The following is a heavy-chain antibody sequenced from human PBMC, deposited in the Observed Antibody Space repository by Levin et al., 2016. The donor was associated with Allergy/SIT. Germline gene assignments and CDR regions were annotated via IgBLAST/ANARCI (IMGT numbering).Heavy chain of an antibody. V-gene: IGHV4-59*01. D-gene: IGHD5-18*01. Sequence: SETLSLTCTVSGDSITTYYWSWIRQPPGKGLEVIGYIYYSGVTNYSPSLKSRVTMSLDTSKSQFFLKLTSVSAADTAMYFCARTARQFDHWGQGTLVTVSS. CDR2: IYYSGVT. CDR3: ARTARQFDH. CDR1: GDSITTYY. J-gene: IGHJ4*02.